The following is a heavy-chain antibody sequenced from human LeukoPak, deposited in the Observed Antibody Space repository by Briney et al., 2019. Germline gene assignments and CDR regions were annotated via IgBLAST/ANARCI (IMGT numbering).Heavy chain of an antibody. Sequence: GGSLRLSCAASGFTFSSYAMSWVRQAPGKGLEWVSVISGSGSSTYYADSVKGRFTISRDNSKNTLYLQMNSLRAEDTAVYYCAKGYYYRPGTNFDYGAKGTLVTVS. D-gene: IGHD3-10*01. CDR3: AKGYYYRPGTNFDY. CDR1: GFTFSSYA. CDR2: ISGSGSST. V-gene: IGHV3-23*01. J-gene: IGHJ4*02.